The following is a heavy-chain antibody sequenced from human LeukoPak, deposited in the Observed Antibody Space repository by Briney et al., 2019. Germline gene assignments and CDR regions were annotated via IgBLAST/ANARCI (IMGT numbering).Heavy chain of an antibody. CDR3: AAMTSVTTGDY. CDR1: GFTFSTYW. CDR2: IKHDGSEK. V-gene: IGHV3-7*01. J-gene: IGHJ4*02. D-gene: IGHD4-11*01. Sequence: PGGSLRLSCAVSGFTFSTYWMSWVRQAPGKGLEWVANIKHDGSEKYSVDSAKGRFTISKDNAKNSLYLQMNSLRAEDTAVYYCAAMTSVTTGDYWGQGTLVTVSS.